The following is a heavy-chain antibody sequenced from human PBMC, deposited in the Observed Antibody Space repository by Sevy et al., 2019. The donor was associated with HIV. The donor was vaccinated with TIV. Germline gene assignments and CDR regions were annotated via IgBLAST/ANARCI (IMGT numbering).Heavy chain of an antibody. V-gene: IGHV3-23*01. J-gene: IGHJ6*02. CDR2: ISGSGGST. Sequence: GGCLRLSCAASGFTFSSYAMSWVRQAPGKGLEWVSSISGSGGSTYYAATVKGRFTISGDNSKNTLYLQMKSLRAEDTAVYYCAKGYDFWSGYYGYYYYGMDVWGQGTTVTVSS. D-gene: IGHD3-3*01. CDR1: GFTFSSYA. CDR3: AKGYDFWSGYYGYYYYGMDV.